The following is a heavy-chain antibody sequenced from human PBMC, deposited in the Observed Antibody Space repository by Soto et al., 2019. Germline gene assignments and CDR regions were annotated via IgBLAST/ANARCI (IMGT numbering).Heavy chain of an antibody. CDR1: GGSISSGHW. D-gene: IGHD6-19*01. V-gene: IGHV4-4*02. J-gene: IGHJ4*02. CDR3: ARHIAVAGTRGFDY. CDR2: IFQSGTT. Sequence: QVELQESGPGLVKTSGALSLTCAVSGGSISSGHWWSWVRQPPGEGLEWIGEIFQSGTTNYNPSVESRVIISMDKSKNQFSLDVISVTAADTAVYFCARHIAVAGTRGFDYWGQGTLVTVSS.